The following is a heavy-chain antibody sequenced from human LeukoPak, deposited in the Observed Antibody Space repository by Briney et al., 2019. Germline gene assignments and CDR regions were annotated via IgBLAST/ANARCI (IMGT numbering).Heavy chain of an antibody. D-gene: IGHD1-1*01. V-gene: IGHV3-43*02. CDR3: ARGSPRGRYLWNHYFDY. J-gene: IGHJ4*02. CDR1: GFTFDDYA. CDR2: IGGDGADI. Sequence: GGSLRLSCAASGFTFDDYAMHWVRQAPGKGLEWVSLIGGDGADIYSADSVKGRFTISRDNSKNSLYLHMNTLRTEDTALYYCARGSPRGRYLWNHYFDYWGQGALVTVSS.